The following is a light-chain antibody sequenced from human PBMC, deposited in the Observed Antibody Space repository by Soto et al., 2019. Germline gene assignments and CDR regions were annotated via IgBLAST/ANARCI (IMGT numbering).Light chain of an antibody. CDR3: QQTYSTPLT. J-gene: IGKJ4*01. Sequence: DIRMTQSPSSLSASIGDRVTITCRASQSISSSLNWYQQKPGKAPKFLIYGASSLQSGVPSRFSGSGSGTDFTLTISSLQPEDFATYYCQQTYSTPLTFGGGTKVEIK. CDR2: GAS. CDR1: QSISSS. V-gene: IGKV1-39*01.